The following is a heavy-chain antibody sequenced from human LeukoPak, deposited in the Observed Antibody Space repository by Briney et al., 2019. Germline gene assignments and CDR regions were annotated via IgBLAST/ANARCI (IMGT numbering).Heavy chain of an antibody. D-gene: IGHD3-22*01. J-gene: IGHJ4*02. CDR3: ARDLDITMIVVVIKGGFDY. CDR2: IKQDGSEK. V-gene: IGHV3-7*01. CDR1: GFTFSSYW. Sequence: GGSLRLSCAASGFTFSSYWMSWFRQAPGKGLEWVANIKQDGSEKNYVDSVKGRFTISRDNAKKSLYLQMNSLRAEDTAVYYCARDLDITMIVVVIKGGFDYWGQGTLVTVSS.